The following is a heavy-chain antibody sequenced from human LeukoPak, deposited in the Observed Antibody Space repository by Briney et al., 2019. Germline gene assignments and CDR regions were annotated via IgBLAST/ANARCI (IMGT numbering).Heavy chain of an antibody. CDR2: IYYSGST. CDR3: AEVPAYDYVWGSYP. D-gene: IGHD3-16*01. V-gene: IGHV4-34*01. CDR1: GGSFSGYY. Sequence: SETLSLTCAVYGGSFSGYYWSWIRQPPGKGLEWIGSIYYSGSTYYNPSLKSRVTISVDTSKNQFSLKLSSVTAADTAVYYCAEVPAYDYVWGSYPWGQGTLVTVSS. J-gene: IGHJ5*02.